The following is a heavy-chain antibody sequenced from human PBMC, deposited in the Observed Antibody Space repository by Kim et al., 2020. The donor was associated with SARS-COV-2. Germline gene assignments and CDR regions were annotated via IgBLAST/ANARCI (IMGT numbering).Heavy chain of an antibody. J-gene: IGHJ3*02. CDR3: ARIGLARDPTYDAFDI. V-gene: IGHV4-59*01. Sequence: PALKSRVTILVDTSKNQFSLKLSSVTAADTAVYYCARIGLARDPTYDAFDIWGQGTMVTVSS. D-gene: IGHD3-10*01.